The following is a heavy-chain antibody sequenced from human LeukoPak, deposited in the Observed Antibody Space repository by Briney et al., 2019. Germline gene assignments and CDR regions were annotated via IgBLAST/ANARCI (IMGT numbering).Heavy chain of an antibody. CDR2: ISYDGSNK. Sequence: GGSLRLSCAASGFTFSSYGMHWVRQPPGKGLEWVALISYDGSNKYFADSVKGRFTISRDNSENKLYLQMNSLRPEDTAVYYCANPSGNYGPGVFDIWGQGTMVTVSS. V-gene: IGHV3-30*18. CDR3: ANPSGNYGPGVFDI. D-gene: IGHD1-26*01. CDR1: GFTFSSYG. J-gene: IGHJ3*02.